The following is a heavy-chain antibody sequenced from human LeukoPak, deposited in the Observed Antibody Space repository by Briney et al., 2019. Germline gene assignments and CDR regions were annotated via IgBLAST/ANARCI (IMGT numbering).Heavy chain of an antibody. Sequence: GSLRLSCAASGFTFSSYAMHWVRQAPGKGLEYVSAISSNGGSTYYANSVKGRFTISRDNSKNTLYLQMNSLRAEDTAVYFCANTYYYDGSGYYYLGWFDPWGQGTLVTVSS. J-gene: IGHJ5*02. D-gene: IGHD3-22*01. CDR3: ANTYYYDGSGYYYLGWFDP. CDR1: GFTFSSYA. CDR2: ISSNGGST. V-gene: IGHV3-64*01.